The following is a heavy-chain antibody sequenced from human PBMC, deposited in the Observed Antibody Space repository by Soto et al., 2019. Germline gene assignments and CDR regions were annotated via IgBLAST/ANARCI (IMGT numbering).Heavy chain of an antibody. CDR3: ARDPYDYVSGNYYNRIDS. V-gene: IGHV1-69*01. D-gene: IGHD3-10*01. J-gene: IGHJ4*02. CDR1: GGIFSTYA. CDR2: IIPLFGTP. Sequence: QVQLVQSGAEVKKPGSSVKVSCKASGGIFSTYAISWLRQAPGQGLEWMGGIIPLFGTPNYAQRFQGRITITAHESTSTAYRDPNTMRSEQTAVYYWARDPYDYVSGNYYNRIDSWGQGTLVTVSS.